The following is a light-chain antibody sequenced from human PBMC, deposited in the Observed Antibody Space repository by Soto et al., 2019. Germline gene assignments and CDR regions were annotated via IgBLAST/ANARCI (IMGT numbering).Light chain of an antibody. J-gene: IGKJ1*01. V-gene: IGKV3-15*01. Sequence: EIGMTQSPATLSVSPGEGATLSCRASLTVNTNLAWYQQKRGQAPRLLIYGAFMRATGIPARFSGSGSGTEFTLTISSLQSEDVAVYYCQQYNNRWTFGLGTKV. CDR3: QQYNNRWT. CDR1: LTVNTN. CDR2: GAF.